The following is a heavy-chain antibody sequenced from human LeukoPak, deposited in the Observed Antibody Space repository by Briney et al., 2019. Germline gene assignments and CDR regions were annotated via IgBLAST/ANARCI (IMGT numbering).Heavy chain of an antibody. CDR1: GGSISSRSYY. CDR2: ISDSGNT. D-gene: IGHD2-15*01. CDR3: ARDPGYCSGGYCHAPYFDY. V-gene: IGHV4-39*02. Sequence: PSETLSLTCTVSGGSISSRSYYWGWIRQPPGKGLEWIGKISDSGNTYYSPSLRSRVTISIDMSKNQFSLKLSSVTATDTAVYYCARDPGYCSGGYCHAPYFDYWGQGILVTVSS. J-gene: IGHJ4*02.